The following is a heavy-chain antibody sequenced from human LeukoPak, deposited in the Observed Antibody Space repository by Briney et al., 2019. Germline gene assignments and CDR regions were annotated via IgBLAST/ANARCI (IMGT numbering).Heavy chain of an antibody. CDR2: INPNSGGT. Sequence: ASVKVSCKASGYTFTGYYMHWVRQARGQGLEWMGRINPNSGGTNYAQKFQGRVTMTRDTSISTAYMELSRLRSDDTAVYYCARREGTVVRGEGYYYYYYYMDVWGKGTTVTISS. J-gene: IGHJ6*03. V-gene: IGHV1-2*06. CDR3: ARREGTVVRGEGYYYYYYYMDV. CDR1: GYTFTGYY. D-gene: IGHD3-10*01.